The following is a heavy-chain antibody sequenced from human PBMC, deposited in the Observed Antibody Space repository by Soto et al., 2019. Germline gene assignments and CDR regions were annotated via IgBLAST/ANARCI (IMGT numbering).Heavy chain of an antibody. CDR1: GYTFTSYD. CDR3: ARYSSSWPYYYYYGMGV. V-gene: IGHV1-8*01. J-gene: IGHJ6*02. D-gene: IGHD6-13*01. Sequence: QVQLVQSGAEVKKPGASVKVSCKASGYTFTSYDINWVRQATGQGLEWMGWMNPNSGNTGYAQKFQGRVTMTRNTSISKAYMELSSLRSEDTAVYYCARYSSSWPYYYYYGMGVWGQGTTVTVSS. CDR2: MNPNSGNT.